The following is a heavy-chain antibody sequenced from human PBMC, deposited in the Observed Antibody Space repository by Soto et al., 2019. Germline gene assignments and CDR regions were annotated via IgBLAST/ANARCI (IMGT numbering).Heavy chain of an antibody. V-gene: IGHV3-30*18. J-gene: IGHJ6*03. D-gene: IGHD3-3*01. CDR1: GFTFSSYG. Sequence: QVQLVESGGGVVQPGRSLRLSCAASGFTFSSYGMQWVRQAPGKGLEWVAVISYDGSNKYYADSVKGRFTISRDNSKNTLYLQMNSLRSEETAVYYCAKEGVLRFVEWLYYYYYYMDVWRTGTTVTVSS. CDR2: ISYDGSNK. CDR3: AKEGVLRFVEWLYYYYYYMDV.